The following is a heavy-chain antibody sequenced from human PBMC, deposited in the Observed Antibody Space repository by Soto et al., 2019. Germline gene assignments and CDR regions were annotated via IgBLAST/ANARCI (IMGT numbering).Heavy chain of an antibody. Sequence: GGSLRLSCAASGFTFSGRGMIWVRQAPGKGLEWLSYISPVSTSKYYADSAKGRFSISRDNARASLYLQMNSLRDDDTAVYYCATVDGPTVATMFFDYWGQGILVTVSS. CDR2: ISPVSTSK. D-gene: IGHD5-12*01. J-gene: IGHJ4*02. CDR3: ATVDGPTVATMFFDY. V-gene: IGHV3-48*02. CDR1: GFTFSGRG.